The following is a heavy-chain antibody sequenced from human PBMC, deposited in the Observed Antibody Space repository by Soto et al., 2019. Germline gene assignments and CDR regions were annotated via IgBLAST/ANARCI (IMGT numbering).Heavy chain of an antibody. Sequence: SGPTLVNPTQTLTVTCTFSGFSITGNGEGVGWIRQPPGKALEWLALIYWADDKRYSPSLRNRLTITLDNSKDQVILTMTDMGPADTATYYCAHGYVQLLATFHYFDSWGQGTQVTVSS. CDR2: IYWADDK. CDR1: GFSITGNGEG. V-gene: IGHV2-5*02. D-gene: IGHD2-2*01. CDR3: AHGYVQLLATFHYFDS. J-gene: IGHJ4*02.